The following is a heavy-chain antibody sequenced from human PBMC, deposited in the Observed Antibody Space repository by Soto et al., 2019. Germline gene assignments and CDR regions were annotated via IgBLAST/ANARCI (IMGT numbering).Heavy chain of an antibody. CDR1: GYTFTGYY. J-gene: IGHJ6*02. Sequence: ASVKVSCKASGYTFTGYYMHWVRQAPGQGLEWMGWINPNSGGTNYAQKFQGWVTMTRDTSISTAYMELSRLRSDDTAVYYCARYGTGGCRGGSCDSTGYYYYGMYVWGQGSTVSVSS. CDR3: ARYGTGGCRGGSCDSTGYYYYGMYV. D-gene: IGHD2-15*01. CDR2: INPNSGGT. V-gene: IGHV1-2*04.